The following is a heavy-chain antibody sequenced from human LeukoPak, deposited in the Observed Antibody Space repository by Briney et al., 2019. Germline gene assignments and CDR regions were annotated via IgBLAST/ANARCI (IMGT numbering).Heavy chain of an antibody. CDR3: ASIRGSYSYLRTFDY. Sequence: SETLSLTCAVYGGSFSGYYWNWIRQPPGEGLEWIGEINHSGSTNYNPSLKSRVTISVDTSKNQFSLKLSSVTAADTAVYYCASIRGSYSYLRTFDYWGQGTLVTVSS. V-gene: IGHV4-34*01. CDR1: GGSFSGYY. J-gene: IGHJ4*02. CDR2: INHSGST. D-gene: IGHD5-18*01.